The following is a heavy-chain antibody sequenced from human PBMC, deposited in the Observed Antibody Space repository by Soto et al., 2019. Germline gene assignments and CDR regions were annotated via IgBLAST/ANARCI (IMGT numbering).Heavy chain of an antibody. J-gene: IGHJ6*02. CDR2: INSDGSST. CDR3: ASAAREYYYYGMDV. CDR1: GFTFSSYW. V-gene: IGHV3-74*01. Sequence: GSLRLSCAASGFTFSSYWMHWVRQAPGKGLVWVSRINSDGSSTSYADSVKGRFTISRDNAKNTLYLQMNSLRAEDTAVYYCASAAREYYYYGMDVWGQGTTVTVSS.